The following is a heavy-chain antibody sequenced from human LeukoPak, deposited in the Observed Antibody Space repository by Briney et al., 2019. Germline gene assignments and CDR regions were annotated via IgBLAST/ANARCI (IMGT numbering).Heavy chain of an antibody. D-gene: IGHD2-2*01. J-gene: IGHJ3*02. CDR3: AKGGFLGYCSSTSCSGAFDI. Sequence: GGSLRLSCAASGFTFSSYWMSWVRQAPGKGLEWVAKIKQDGSEKYYGDSVKGRFTISRDNSKNTLYLQMNSLRAEDTAVYYCAKGGFLGYCSSTSCSGAFDIWGQGTMVTVSS. CDR1: GFTFSSYW. CDR2: IKQDGSEK. V-gene: IGHV3-7*01.